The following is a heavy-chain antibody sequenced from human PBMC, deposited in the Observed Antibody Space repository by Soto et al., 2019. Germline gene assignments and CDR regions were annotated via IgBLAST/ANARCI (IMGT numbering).Heavy chain of an antibody. V-gene: IGHV4-59*01. D-gene: IGHD1-26*01. CDR2: IYYSGST. Sequence: QVQLQESGPGLVKPSETLSLTCTVSGGSISSYYWSWIRQPPGKGLEWIGYIYYSGSTNYNPSLKSRVTISVETSKNQFSLKLSSVTAADTAVYYCARDHWVVGATFPSYYYYGMDVWGQGTTVTVSS. J-gene: IGHJ6*02. CDR1: GGSISSYY. CDR3: ARDHWVVGATFPSYYYYGMDV.